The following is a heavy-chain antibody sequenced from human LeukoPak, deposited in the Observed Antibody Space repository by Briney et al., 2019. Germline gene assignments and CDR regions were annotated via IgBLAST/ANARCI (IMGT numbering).Heavy chain of an antibody. Sequence: SETLSLTCAVYGGSFSGYYWSWIRQPPGKGLEWIGEINHSGSTNYNPSLKSRVTISVDTSKNQFSLKLSSVTAADTAVYYCARAGLSSGWYAKENWFDPWGQGTLVTVSS. CDR2: INHSGST. CDR3: ARAGLSSGWYAKENWFDP. J-gene: IGHJ5*02. D-gene: IGHD6-19*01. CDR1: GGSFSGYY. V-gene: IGHV4-34*01.